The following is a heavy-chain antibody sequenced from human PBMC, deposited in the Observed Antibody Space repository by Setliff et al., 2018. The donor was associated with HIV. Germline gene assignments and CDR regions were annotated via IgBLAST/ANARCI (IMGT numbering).Heavy chain of an antibody. D-gene: IGHD2-2*01. V-gene: IGHV4-39*07. CDR2: IYYSGFT. J-gene: IGHJ5*02. CDR3: ARGVGYCSSAGCHNWFDP. Sequence: PSETLSLTCSVSGDSISSSNYYWGWIRQPPGKGLEWIGSIYYSGFTYYNPSLKSRVTISVDTSKNQFSLKLSSVTAADTAIYYCARGVGYCSSAGCHNWFDPWGQGTLVTVSS. CDR1: GDSISSSNYY.